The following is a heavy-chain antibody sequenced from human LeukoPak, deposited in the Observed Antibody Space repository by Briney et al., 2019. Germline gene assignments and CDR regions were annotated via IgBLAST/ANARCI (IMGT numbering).Heavy chain of an antibody. Sequence: KTGGSLRLSCAASGFTFSSYAMSWVRQAPGKGLEWVSAISGSGGSTYYADSVKGRFTISRDNSKNTLYLQMNSLRAEDTAVYYCAKDILGAAPAKRGYYYYGMDVWGQGTTVTVSS. D-gene: IGHD2-15*01. V-gene: IGHV3-23*01. CDR2: ISGSGGST. CDR3: AKDILGAAPAKRGYYYYGMDV. CDR1: GFTFSSYA. J-gene: IGHJ6*02.